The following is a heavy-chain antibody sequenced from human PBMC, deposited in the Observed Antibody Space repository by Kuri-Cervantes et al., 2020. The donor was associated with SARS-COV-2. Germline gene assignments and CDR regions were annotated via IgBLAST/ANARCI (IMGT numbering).Heavy chain of an antibody. D-gene: IGHD6-19*01. CDR1: GFTFSSYG. CDR3: ANLQKWLVGGYFDY. Sequence: GESLKISCAASGFTFSSYGMHWVRQAPGKGLEWVAFIRYDGSNKYYADSVKGRFTISRDNSKNTLYLQMNSLRAEDTAVYYCANLQKWLVGGYFDYWGQGTLVTVSS. V-gene: IGHV3-30*02. CDR2: IRYDGSNK. J-gene: IGHJ4*02.